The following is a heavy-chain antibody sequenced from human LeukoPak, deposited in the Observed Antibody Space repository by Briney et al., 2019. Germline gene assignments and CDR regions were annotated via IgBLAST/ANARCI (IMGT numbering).Heavy chain of an antibody. CDR1: GGSISSSSYY. CDR3: ARRGPFSSGWFNSWFDP. V-gene: IGHV4-39*01. CDR2: IYYNGST. J-gene: IGHJ5*02. D-gene: IGHD6-19*01. Sequence: SETLSLTCTVSGGSISSSSYYWGWIRQPPGKGLEWIGNIYYNGSTYFNASLKSRVTISVDTSKSQFSLKLSSVTAADTAVYYCARRGPFSSGWFNSWFDPWGQGTLVTVSS.